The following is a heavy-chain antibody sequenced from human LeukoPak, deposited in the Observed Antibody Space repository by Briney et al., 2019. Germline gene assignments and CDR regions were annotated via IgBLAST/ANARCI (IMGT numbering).Heavy chain of an antibody. J-gene: IGHJ5*02. CDR1: GFSFSNYW. D-gene: IGHD2-21*01. CDR3: ARDGVEFYNWFDP. CDR2: INSDGSST. V-gene: IGHV3-74*01. Sequence: GGSLRLSCAASGFSFSNYWMHWVRQAPGKGLVWVSRINSDGSSTTYADSGKGRFTISRDNAKNTLYLQMNSLRAEDTAVYYCARDGVEFYNWFDPWGQGTLVTVSS.